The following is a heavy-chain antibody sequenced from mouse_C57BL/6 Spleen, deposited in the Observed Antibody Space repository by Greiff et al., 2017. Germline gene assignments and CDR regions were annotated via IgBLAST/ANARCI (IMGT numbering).Heavy chain of an antibody. CDR2: ISDGGSYT. CDR3: ARVYDYGDYFDY. CDR1: GFTFSSYA. D-gene: IGHD2-4*01. V-gene: IGHV5-4*03. Sequence: EVMLVESGGGLVKPGGSLKLSCAASGFTFSSYAMSWVRQTPEKRLEWVATISDGGSYTYYPDNVKGRFTISRDNAKNNLYLQMSHLKSEDTAMYYCARVYDYGDYFDYWGQGSTLTVSS. J-gene: IGHJ2*01.